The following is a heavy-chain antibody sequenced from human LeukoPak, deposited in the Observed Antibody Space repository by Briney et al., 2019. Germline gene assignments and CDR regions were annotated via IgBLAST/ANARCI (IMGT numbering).Heavy chain of an antibody. CDR3: ARTYGSGRDYYYYMDV. CDR1: GYTFTSYG. V-gene: IGHV1-8*02. CDR2: MNPNSGNT. Sequence: ASVKVSCKASGYTFTSYGISWVRQAPGQGLEWMGWMNPNSGNTGYAQKFQGRVTMTRNTSISTAYMELSSLRSEDTAVYYCARTYGSGRDYYYYMDVWGKGTTVTISS. D-gene: IGHD3-10*01. J-gene: IGHJ6*03.